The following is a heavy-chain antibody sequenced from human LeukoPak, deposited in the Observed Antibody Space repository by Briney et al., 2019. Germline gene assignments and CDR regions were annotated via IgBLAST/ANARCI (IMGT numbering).Heavy chain of an antibody. V-gene: IGHV1-18*01. D-gene: IGHD6-19*01. Sequence: ASVKVSSRESGDFFISYGITWVRQEPGERLEWMGWISAYNDNTNYAQKLQGRVTMTTDTSTSTAYMDMRSLRSDDTAVYYCARSGSGWYEAWFDTWGQGTLVTVSS. CDR2: ISAYNDNT. CDR1: GDFFISYG. CDR3: ARSGSGWYEAWFDT. J-gene: IGHJ5*02.